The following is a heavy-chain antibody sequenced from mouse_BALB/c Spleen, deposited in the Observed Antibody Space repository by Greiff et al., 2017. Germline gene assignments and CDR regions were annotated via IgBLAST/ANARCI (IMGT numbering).Heavy chain of an antibody. CDR3: AREANYYGSSSYAMDY. Sequence: VQVVESGPGLVAPSQSLSITCTVSGFSLTSYGVHWVRQPPGKGLEWLGVIWAGGSTNYNSALMSRLSISKDNSKSQVFLKMNSLQTDDTAMYYCAREANYYGSSSYAMDYWGQGTSVTVSS. D-gene: IGHD1-1*01. CDR1: GFSLTSYG. CDR2: IWAGGST. V-gene: IGHV2-9*02. J-gene: IGHJ4*01.